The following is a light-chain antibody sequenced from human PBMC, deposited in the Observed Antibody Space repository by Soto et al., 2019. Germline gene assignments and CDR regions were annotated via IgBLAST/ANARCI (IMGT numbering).Light chain of an antibody. CDR2: DVT. Sequence: QSALTQPASVSGSPGQSIAISCTGTSSDVGAYNYVSWYHQHPGKAPKLLIYDVTTRPSGVSNRFSGSKSGNTASLTISGLQADDEADYYCSSYTTSNTYVFGTGTKLTVL. J-gene: IGLJ1*01. V-gene: IGLV2-14*03. CDR3: SSYTTSNTYV. CDR1: SSDVGAYNY.